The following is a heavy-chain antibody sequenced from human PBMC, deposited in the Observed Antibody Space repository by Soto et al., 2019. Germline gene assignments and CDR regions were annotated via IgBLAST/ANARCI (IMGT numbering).Heavy chain of an antibody. CDR1: GVSVRSYT. CDR2: VFSSVSA. CDR3: ARDGMTTGDT. Sequence: PSETLSLTCIVSGVSVRSYTWSWVRQPANKGLAWIGRVFSSVSATYNPSLKSRVSISMDTPENRIALKLDSVTAADAGVYFCARDGMTTGDTWGPGTLVTVSS. D-gene: IGHD2-21*02. V-gene: IGHV4-4*07. J-gene: IGHJ4*02.